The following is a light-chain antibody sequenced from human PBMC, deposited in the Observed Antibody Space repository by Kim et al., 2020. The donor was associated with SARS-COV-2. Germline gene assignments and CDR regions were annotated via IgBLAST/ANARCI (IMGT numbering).Light chain of an antibody. V-gene: IGKV4-1*01. CDR2: WAS. J-gene: IGKJ2*03. CDR3: QQYYRPPPS. Sequence: DIVMTQSPYSLAVSLCERATLNCKSSQTVLYNSNNKNYLAWYQQKPGQAPKLLIYWASIRESGVSDRFSGSGSETDFTLTISSLQAEDVPVYYCQQYYRPPPSFVLCTKLEIK. CDR1: QTVLYNSNNKNY.